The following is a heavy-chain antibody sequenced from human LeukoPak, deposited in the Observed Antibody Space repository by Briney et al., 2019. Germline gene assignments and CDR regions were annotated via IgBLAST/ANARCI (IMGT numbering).Heavy chain of an antibody. CDR1: GYIFTSYW. J-gene: IGHJ4*02. V-gene: IGHV5-51*01. CDR2: IYPGDSDT. CDR3: ARGQWLVHFDY. Sequence: GASLQISCKCSGYIFTSYWIGWVRQLPGKGLEWMGIIYPGDSDTRYSPSFQGQVTISADKSISTAYLQWSSLKASDTAMYYCARGQWLVHFDYWGQGTLVTVSS. D-gene: IGHD6-19*01.